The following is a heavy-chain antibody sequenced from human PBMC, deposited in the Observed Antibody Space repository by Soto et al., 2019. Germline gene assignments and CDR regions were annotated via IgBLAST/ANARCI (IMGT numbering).Heavy chain of an antibody. J-gene: IGHJ4*02. CDR3: AKAPQYYYDSREYYFDY. D-gene: IGHD3-22*01. Sequence: VGSLRLSCAASGFTFSSYAMSWVRQAPGKGLEWVSAISGSGGSTYYADSVKGRFTISRDNSKNTLYLQMNSLRAEDTAVYYCAKAPQYYYDSREYYFDYWGQGTLVTVSS. CDR1: GFTFSSYA. V-gene: IGHV3-23*01. CDR2: ISGSGGST.